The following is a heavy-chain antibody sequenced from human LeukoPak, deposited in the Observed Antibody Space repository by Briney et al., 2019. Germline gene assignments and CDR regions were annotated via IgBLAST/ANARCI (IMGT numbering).Heavy chain of an antibody. CDR3: ARGRSSGHYVRYFDL. Sequence: SXTLSLTCTVSGGSFSSATYYWGWIRQPPGKGLEWIGSMYYSGSTYYNQSLKSRVTISVDTSKNQFSLKLSSVTAADTAVYYCARGRSSGHYVRYFDLWGRGTLVTVSS. CDR2: MYYSGST. CDR1: GGSFSSATYY. J-gene: IGHJ2*01. V-gene: IGHV4-39*01. D-gene: IGHD3-22*01.